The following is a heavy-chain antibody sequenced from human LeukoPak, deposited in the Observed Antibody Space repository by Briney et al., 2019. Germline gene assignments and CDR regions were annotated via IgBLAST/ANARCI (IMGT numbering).Heavy chain of an antibody. Sequence: GESLKISCKGSGYSFTSYWIVWVRQMPGKGLEWMGIIYPGDSDTTYSPSFQGQVTISADKSISTAYLQWSSLKASDTAIYYCARHRVATADGMDVWGKGTTATVSS. CDR2: IYPGDSDT. V-gene: IGHV5-51*01. CDR3: ARHRVATADGMDV. CDR1: GYSFTSYW. J-gene: IGHJ6*04. D-gene: IGHD1-26*01.